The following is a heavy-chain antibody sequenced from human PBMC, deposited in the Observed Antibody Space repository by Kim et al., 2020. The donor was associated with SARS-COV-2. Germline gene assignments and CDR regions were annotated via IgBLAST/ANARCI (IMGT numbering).Heavy chain of an antibody. Sequence: YIYHAESGKGRFTISRDNAKNSLYLQMNSLRAEDTAVYYCVRGLNSGSNYWGQGTLVTVSS. V-gene: IGHV3-21*01. CDR2: YI. D-gene: IGHD2-21*01. CDR3: VRGLNSGSNY. J-gene: IGHJ4*02.